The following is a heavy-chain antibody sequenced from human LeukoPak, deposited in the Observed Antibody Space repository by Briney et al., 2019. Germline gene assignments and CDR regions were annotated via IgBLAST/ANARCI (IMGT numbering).Heavy chain of an antibody. CDR2: ISAYNGNT. V-gene: IGHV1-18*01. CDR1: GYTFTSYG. J-gene: IGHJ4*02. CDR3: ARVSSSSYDSSGYYPFDY. Sequence: ASVKVSCKASGYTFTSYGISWVRQAPGQGLEWMGWISAYNGNTNYAQKLQGRVTMTPDTSTSTAYMELRSLRSDDTAVYYCARVSSSSYDSSGYYPFDYWGQGTLVTVSS. D-gene: IGHD3-22*01.